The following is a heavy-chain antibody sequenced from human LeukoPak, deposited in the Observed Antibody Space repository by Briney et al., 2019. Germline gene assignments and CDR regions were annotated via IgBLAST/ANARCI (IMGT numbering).Heavy chain of an antibody. Sequence: GGSLRLSCAASGFTFSYYAMHWVRQAPGKGLQWVAIISYDGSNKYYGDSVKGRFTISRDNSENTLYLQMDSLRPDDTAVYYCARVAYHYENSGYGPFNYWGQGTLVTVSS. J-gene: IGHJ4*02. CDR1: GFTFSYYA. CDR3: ARVAYHYENSGYGPFNY. V-gene: IGHV3-30*14. D-gene: IGHD3-22*01. CDR2: ISYDGSNK.